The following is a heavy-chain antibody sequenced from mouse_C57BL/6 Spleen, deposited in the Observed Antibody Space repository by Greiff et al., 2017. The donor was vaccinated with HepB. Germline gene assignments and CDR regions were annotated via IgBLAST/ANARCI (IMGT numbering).Heavy chain of an antibody. V-gene: IGHV1-72*01. J-gene: IGHJ2*01. D-gene: IGHD2-5*01. CDR2: IDPNSGGT. CDR1: GYTFTSYW. CDR3: ARSAYYSNLYYFDY. Sequence: QQSCKASGYTFTSYWMHWVKQRPGRGLEWIGRIDPNSGGTKYNEKFKSKATLTVDKPSSTAYMQLSSLTSEDSAVYYCARSAYYSNLYYFDYWGQGTTLTVSS.